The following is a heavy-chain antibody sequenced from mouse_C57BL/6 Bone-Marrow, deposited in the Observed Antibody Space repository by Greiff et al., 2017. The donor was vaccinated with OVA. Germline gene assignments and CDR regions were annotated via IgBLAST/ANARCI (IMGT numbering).Heavy chain of an antibody. CDR3: ARRGYSNYFFAY. J-gene: IGHJ3*01. Sequence: QVQLQQSGAELARPGASVKLSCKASGYTFTSYGISWVKQRTGQGLEWIGEIYPRSGNTYYNEKFKGKATLTADKSSSTAYMELRSLTSADSAVYFCARRGYSNYFFAYWGQGTLVTVSA. CDR1: GYTFTSYG. D-gene: IGHD2-5*01. V-gene: IGHV1-81*01. CDR2: IYPRSGNT.